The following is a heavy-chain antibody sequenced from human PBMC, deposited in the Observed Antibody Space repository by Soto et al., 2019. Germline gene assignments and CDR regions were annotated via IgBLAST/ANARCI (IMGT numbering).Heavy chain of an antibody. CDR3: ARSSQWLVGGLDY. V-gene: IGHV3-48*01. D-gene: IGHD6-19*01. CDR2: ISSSSSTI. CDR1: GFTFSSYS. Sequence: GGSLRLSCAASGFTFSSYSMNWVRQAPGKGLKWVSYISSSSSTIYYTDSVKGRFTISRDNAKNSLYLQMNSLRAEDTAVYYCARSSQWLVGGLDYWGKGTLVTVSS. J-gene: IGHJ4*02.